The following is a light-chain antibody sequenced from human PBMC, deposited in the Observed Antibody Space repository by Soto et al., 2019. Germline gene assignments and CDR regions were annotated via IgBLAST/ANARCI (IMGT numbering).Light chain of an antibody. CDR1: QRVLHSPNSKNL. J-gene: IGKJ2*01. V-gene: IGKV4-1*01. CDR2: WAS. Sequence: DIVMTQSPDSLAVSLGERATINCKSSQRVLHSPNSKNLLAWYQQKPGQPPKLLIYWASTRESGVPDRFSGSESGTDFTLTISSLQAADAAVYYCHQYYTTPYTFGQGTKLEIK. CDR3: HQYYTTPYT.